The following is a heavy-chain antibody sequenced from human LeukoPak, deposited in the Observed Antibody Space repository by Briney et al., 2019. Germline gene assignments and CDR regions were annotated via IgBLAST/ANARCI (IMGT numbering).Heavy chain of an antibody. Sequence: GASLRLSCAPSGFTFSTNTMNWVRQAPGKGQKWVSSITSSSRYIYYANSVRGRFTISRDNAKNSLYLQMNSLRAEDTAIYYCATSPGELESDYWGQGTLVTVSS. V-gene: IGHV3-21*01. CDR1: GFTFSTNT. CDR2: ITSSSRYI. J-gene: IGHJ4*02. D-gene: IGHD1-1*01. CDR3: ATSPGELESDY.